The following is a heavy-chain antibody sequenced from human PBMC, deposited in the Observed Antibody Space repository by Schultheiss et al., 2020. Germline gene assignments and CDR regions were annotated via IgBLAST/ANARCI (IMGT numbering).Heavy chain of an antibody. CDR2: ISYDGSNK. CDR1: GFTFSSYG. Sequence: GESLKISCAASGFTFSSYGMHWVRQAPGKGLEWVAVISYDGSNKYYADSVKGRFTISRDNAKNSLYLQMNSLRAEDTAVYYCARDRPWYDSSGYLFDYWGQGTLVTVSS. CDR3: ARDRPWYDSSGYLFDY. D-gene: IGHD3-22*01. V-gene: IGHV3-30*03. J-gene: IGHJ4*02.